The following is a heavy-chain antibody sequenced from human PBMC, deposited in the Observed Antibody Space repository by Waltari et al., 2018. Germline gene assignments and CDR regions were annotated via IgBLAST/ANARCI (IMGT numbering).Heavy chain of an antibody. CDR1: GFTFSSYE. Sequence: EVQLVESGGGLVQPGGSLRLSCAASGFTFSSYEMNWVRQAPGKGLEWVSYISSSGSTIYYADAVKGRFTISRDNAKNSLYLQMNSLIAEDTAVYYCARERVGYYYYGMDVWGQGTTVTVSS. J-gene: IGHJ6*02. V-gene: IGHV3-48*03. CDR2: ISSSGSTI. CDR3: ARERVGYYYYGMDV. D-gene: IGHD3-3*01.